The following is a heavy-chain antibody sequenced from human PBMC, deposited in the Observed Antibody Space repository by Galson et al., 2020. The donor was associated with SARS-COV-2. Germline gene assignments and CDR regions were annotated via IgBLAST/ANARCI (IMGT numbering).Heavy chain of an antibody. Sequence: ASVKVSCKASGYTFTNYYIHWVRQAPGQGLEWMGIINPSGGSTSYAQKFQGRVTMTRDTSTSTVYMELSSLRSEDTAVYYCARDLTGTTSAYYYYGMDVWGQGTTVTVSS. J-gene: IGHJ6*02. CDR3: ARDLTGTTSAYYYYGMDV. CDR2: INPSGGST. D-gene: IGHD1-20*01. CDR1: GYTFTNYY. V-gene: IGHV1-46*01.